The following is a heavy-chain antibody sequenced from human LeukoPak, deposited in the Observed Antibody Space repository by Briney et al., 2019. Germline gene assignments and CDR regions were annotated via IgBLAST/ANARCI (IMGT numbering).Heavy chain of an antibody. CDR3: VKDRIGTYSFDY. Sequence: GGSLRLSCSASGFTFSSFAMHWVRQAPGKGLDYVSTVRTNGGSPRYADSVKGRFTSSRDDSKNSVFLQMSSLRAEDTGIYYCVKDRIGTYSFDYWGQGTLVTVSS. V-gene: IGHV3-64D*09. D-gene: IGHD1-26*01. CDR1: GFTFSSFA. CDR2: VRTNGGSP. J-gene: IGHJ4*02.